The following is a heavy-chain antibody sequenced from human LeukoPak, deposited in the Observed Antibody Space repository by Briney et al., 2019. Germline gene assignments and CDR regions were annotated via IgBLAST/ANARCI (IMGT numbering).Heavy chain of an antibody. J-gene: IGHJ5*02. Sequence: GGSLRLSCAASGFTVSSNYMSWVRQAPGKGLEWVSVISGSGGSTYYADSVKGRFTISRDNSKNTLYLQMNSLRAEDTAVYYCAKDPSYGDYSPLGFDPWGQGTLVTVSS. CDR2: ISGSGGST. CDR3: AKDPSYGDYSPLGFDP. D-gene: IGHD4-17*01. V-gene: IGHV3-23*01. CDR1: GFTVSSNY.